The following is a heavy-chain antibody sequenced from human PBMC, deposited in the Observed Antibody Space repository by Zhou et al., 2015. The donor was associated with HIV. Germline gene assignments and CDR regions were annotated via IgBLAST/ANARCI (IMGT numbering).Heavy chain of an antibody. CDR1: GFTFDDYA. J-gene: IGHJ3*02. D-gene: IGHD6-19*01. V-gene: IGHV3-9*01. Sequence: EVQLVESGGGLVQPGRSLRLSCAASGFTFDDYAMHWVRQAPGKGLEWVSGISWNSGSIGYADSVKGRFTISRDNAKNSLYLQMNSLRAEDTALYYCAKDRGPLLDSSGWSDAFDIWGQGTMVTVSS. CDR3: AKDRGPLLDSSGWSDAFDI. CDR2: ISWNSGSI.